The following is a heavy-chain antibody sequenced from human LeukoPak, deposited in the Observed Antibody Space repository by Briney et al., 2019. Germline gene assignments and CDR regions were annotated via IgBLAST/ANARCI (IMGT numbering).Heavy chain of an antibody. D-gene: IGHD1-7*01. V-gene: IGHV4-59*01. CDR2: IYYSGST. J-gene: IGHJ3*02. CDR1: GGSISSYY. CDR3: ARDSRRELLHAFDI. Sequence: SETLSLTCTVSGGSISSYYWSWIRQPPGKGLEWIGYIYYSGSTNYNPSLKSRVTISVDASKNQFSLKLSSVTAADTAVYYCARDSRRELLHAFDIWGQGTMVTVSS.